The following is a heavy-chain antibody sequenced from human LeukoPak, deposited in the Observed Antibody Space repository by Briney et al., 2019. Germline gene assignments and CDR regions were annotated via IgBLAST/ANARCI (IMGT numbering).Heavy chain of an antibody. CDR3: ARDLFYFFDSSGYYLGDY. CDR2: INPNSGGT. D-gene: IGHD3-22*01. CDR1: GYTFTGYY. V-gene: IGHV1-2*02. J-gene: IGHJ4*02. Sequence: ASVKVSCKASGYTFTGYYMHWVRQAPGQGLEWMGWINPNSGGTNYAQKFQGRVTMTRDTSISTAYMELSRLRSDDTAVYYCARDLFYFFDSSGYYLGDYWGQGTLVTVSS.